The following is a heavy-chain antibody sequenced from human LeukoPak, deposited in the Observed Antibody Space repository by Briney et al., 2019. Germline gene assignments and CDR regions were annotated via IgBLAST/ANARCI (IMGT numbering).Heavy chain of an antibody. D-gene: IGHD2-2*01. V-gene: IGHV4-4*07. Sequence: PSETLSLTCTVSGGSISGYYWSWIRQPAGKGLEWIGRIYTSGSTNYNPSLKSRVTMSVDTSKNQFSLKLSSVTAADTAVYYCARSVEYCSSTSCYDYFDYWGQGTLVTVSS. J-gene: IGHJ4*02. CDR2: IYTSGST. CDR3: ARSVEYCSSTSCYDYFDY. CDR1: GGSISGYY.